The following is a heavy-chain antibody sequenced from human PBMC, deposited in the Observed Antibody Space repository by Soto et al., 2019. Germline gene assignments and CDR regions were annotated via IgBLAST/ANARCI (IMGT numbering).Heavy chain of an antibody. CDR1: GGSISSSNW. CDR2: IYHSGST. Sequence: QVQLQESGPGLVKPSGTLSLTCAVSGGSISSSNWWSWVRQPPGKGLEWIGEIYHSGSTNYNPSLKSRVTISVDKSKNQFPLKVSSVPAADPAVYYCARSDYVWGSYRWEYYFDYWGQGTLVTVSS. D-gene: IGHD3-16*02. V-gene: IGHV4-4*02. CDR3: ARSDYVWGSYRWEYYFDY. J-gene: IGHJ4*02.